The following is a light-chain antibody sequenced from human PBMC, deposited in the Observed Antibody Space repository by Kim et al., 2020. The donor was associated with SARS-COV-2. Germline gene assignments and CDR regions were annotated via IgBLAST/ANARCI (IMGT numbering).Light chain of an antibody. J-gene: IGKJ4*01. CDR3: QQYGSSPLT. CDR1: QRGISRY. CDR2: AAS. Sequence: LSAAERVSLTCMTRQRGISRYLAWYQDKPGQAPLLLIYAASTRATGIPDRFKGGGSGTDFTLTITRLEPEDFGVYYCQQYGSSPLTFGGGTKLEI. V-gene: IGKV3-20*01.